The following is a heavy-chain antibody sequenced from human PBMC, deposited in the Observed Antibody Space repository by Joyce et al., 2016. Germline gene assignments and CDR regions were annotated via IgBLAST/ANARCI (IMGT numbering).Heavy chain of an antibody. CDR2: IFGDGRT. CDR1: GTSIMRSY. D-gene: IGHD6-13*01. CDR3: ARVANVASAGYDY. J-gene: IGHJ4*02. V-gene: IGHV3-53*01. Sequence: VELVESGGGFFKPGESLRLSCSASGTSIMRSYMAWFRQAPGKVLEWVAIIFGDGRTYFGDSLKCRCSISRDKSKNTFSLQMKSLTVGDTGFYYCARVANVASAGYDYWGPGTLVTVSS.